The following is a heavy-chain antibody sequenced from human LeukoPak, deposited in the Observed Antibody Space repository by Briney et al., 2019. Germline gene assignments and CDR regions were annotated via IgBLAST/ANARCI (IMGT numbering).Heavy chain of an antibody. Sequence: SETLSLTCAVSGGSLSGYYWTWIRQPPGKGLEWIGEINHSGSTNYNPSLKSRVTISVDTSRKQFFLRLSSVTAADTAVYYCARANVVTAIDYWGQGTLVTVSS. V-gene: IGHV4-34*01. CDR1: GGSLSGYY. CDR2: INHSGST. CDR3: ARANVVTAIDY. J-gene: IGHJ4*02. D-gene: IGHD2-21*02.